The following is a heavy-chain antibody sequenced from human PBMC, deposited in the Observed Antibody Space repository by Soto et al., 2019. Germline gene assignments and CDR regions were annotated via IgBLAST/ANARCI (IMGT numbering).Heavy chain of an antibody. CDR2: INHSGST. CDR3: ARPVTPYYFHGLDV. D-gene: IGHD2-21*02. J-gene: IGHJ6*02. Sequence: KTSETLSLTCAVYGGSFSGYFWTWVRQPPGKGLEWIGEINHSGSTNYNPSLKSRVTISIDTSKNQFSLRLTSVTAADTAVYYCARPVTPYYFHGLDVWGQGTTVTVSS. V-gene: IGHV4-34*01. CDR1: GGSFSGYF.